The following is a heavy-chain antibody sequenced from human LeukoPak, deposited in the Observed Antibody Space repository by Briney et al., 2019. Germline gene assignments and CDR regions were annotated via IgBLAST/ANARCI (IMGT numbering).Heavy chain of an antibody. CDR1: GFTFSNAW. Sequence: GGSLRLSCAASGFTFSNAWMSWVRQAPGKGLEWVGRIKSKTDGGTTDYAAPVKGRFTISRDDSKNTLYLQMNSLKTEDTAVYYCTTGYYDFWSALRRDYWGQGTLVTVSS. CDR2: IKSKTDGGTT. V-gene: IGHV3-15*01. D-gene: IGHD3-3*01. CDR3: TTGYYDFWSALRRDY. J-gene: IGHJ4*02.